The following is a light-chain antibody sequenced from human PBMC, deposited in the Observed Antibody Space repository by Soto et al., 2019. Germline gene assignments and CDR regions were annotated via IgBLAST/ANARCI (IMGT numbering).Light chain of an antibody. V-gene: IGKV3-15*01. CDR1: QSVSSN. Sequence: EIVLTQSPATLSLSPGERATLSCRASQSVSSNLAWYQRKPGQAPSLLIYGAFTRATGIPARFSGTGSGTEFTLTISSLQSEDFALYYCQQYNDWPLTFGQGTKV. CDR3: QQYNDWPLT. CDR2: GAF. J-gene: IGKJ1*01.